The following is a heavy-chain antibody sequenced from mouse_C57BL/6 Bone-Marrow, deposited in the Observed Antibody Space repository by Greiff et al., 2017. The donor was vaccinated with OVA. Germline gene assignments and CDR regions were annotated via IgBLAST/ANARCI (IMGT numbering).Heavy chain of an antibody. V-gene: IGHV1-4*01. CDR1: GYTFTSYT. D-gene: IGHD1-1*01. Sequence: QVQLQQSGAELARPGASVKMSCKASGYTFTSYTMHWVKQRPGQGLEWIGYINPSSGYTKYNQKFKDKATLTADKSSSTAYMQLSSLTSEDSAVYYCARHGSSSYYFDDWGQGTTLTVSS. CDR2: INPSSGYT. J-gene: IGHJ2*01. CDR3: ARHGSSSYYFDD.